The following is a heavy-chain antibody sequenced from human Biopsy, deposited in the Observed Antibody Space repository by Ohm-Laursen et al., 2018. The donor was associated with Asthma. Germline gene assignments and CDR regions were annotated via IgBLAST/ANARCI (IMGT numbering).Heavy chain of an antibody. CDR1: GFTFSNYG. V-gene: IGHV3-30*18. Sequence: SLRLSCSASGFTFSNYGMHWVRQAPGKGLDWVAVISFDGSNKNYTDSVKGRFTISRDNSRNTLHLQMSSLRAEDTAVYYCAKDERAYYGSDSKYMQPVPLGDWGQGTVVIVSA. D-gene: IGHD2-21*01. J-gene: IGHJ4*02. CDR3: AKDERAYYGSDSKYMQPVPLGD. CDR2: ISFDGSNK.